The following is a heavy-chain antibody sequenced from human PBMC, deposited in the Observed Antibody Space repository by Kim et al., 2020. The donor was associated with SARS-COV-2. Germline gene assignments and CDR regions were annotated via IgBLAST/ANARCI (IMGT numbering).Heavy chain of an antibody. CDR3: ATDLLGISIAAFDI. D-gene: IGHD3-3*02. Sequence: YAGSVKGRFTISRDDAKNSMYLQMNSLRAEDTAVYYCATDLLGISIAAFDIWGLGTMVTVSS. J-gene: IGHJ3*02. V-gene: IGHV3-11*06.